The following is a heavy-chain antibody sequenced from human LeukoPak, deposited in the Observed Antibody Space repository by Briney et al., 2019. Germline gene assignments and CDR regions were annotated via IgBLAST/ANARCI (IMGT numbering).Heavy chain of an antibody. J-gene: IGHJ3*02. V-gene: IGHV3-23*01. CDR1: GFTFSSYA. Sequence: PTGGSLRLSCAASGFTFSSYAMHWVRQAPGKGLEWVSGISASGGSTFYADSVKGRFTISRDNSKNTLYLQMNGLRVEDTAVYYCVREGPRGLAFDIWGQGTMVTVSS. D-gene: IGHD3/OR15-3a*01. CDR2: ISASGGST. CDR3: VREGPRGLAFDI.